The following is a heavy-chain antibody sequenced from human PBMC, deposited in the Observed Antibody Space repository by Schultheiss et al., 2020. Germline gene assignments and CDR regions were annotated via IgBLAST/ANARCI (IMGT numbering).Heavy chain of an antibody. V-gene: IGHV3-48*03. CDR3: ARHGLWFGELSIPYYCYYGMDV. J-gene: IGHJ6*02. CDR2: ISSSGSTI. Sequence: GGSLRLSCAASGFTFSSYEMNWVRQAPGKGLEWVSYISSSGSTIYYADSVKGRFTISRDNAKNSLYLQMNSLRAEDTAVYYCARHGLWFGELSIPYYCYYGMDVWGQGTTVTVSS. CDR1: GFTFSSYE. D-gene: IGHD3-10*01.